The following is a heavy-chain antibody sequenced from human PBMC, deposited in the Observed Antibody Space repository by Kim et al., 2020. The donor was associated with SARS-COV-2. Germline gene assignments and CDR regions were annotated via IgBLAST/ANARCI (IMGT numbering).Heavy chain of an antibody. J-gene: IGHJ6*02. CDR3: ARGALDYDILTGYYTGGNYYYYYGMDV. CDR1: GFTFSSYA. CDR2: ISYDGSNK. D-gene: IGHD3-9*01. V-gene: IGHV3-30-3*01. Sequence: GGSLRLSCAASGFTFSSYAMHWVRQAPGKGLEWVAVISYDGSNKYYADSVKGRFTISRDNSKNTLYLQMNSLRAEDTAVYYCARGALDYDILTGYYTGGNYYYYYGMDVWGQRTPVTVSS.